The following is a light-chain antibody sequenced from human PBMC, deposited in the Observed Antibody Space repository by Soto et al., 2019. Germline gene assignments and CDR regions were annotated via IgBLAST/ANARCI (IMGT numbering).Light chain of an antibody. CDR1: QSVGSA. V-gene: IGKV3-15*01. Sequence: EIVMTQSPATLSVSPGETATLSCRASQSVGSAVAWYQHKPGQAPRLLIVGASIRATGVPGRFSGGGSGTEFTLTINSLQSEDFAVYYCQQYKNWPPLTFGGGTTVEIK. CDR2: GAS. J-gene: IGKJ4*01. CDR3: QQYKNWPPLT.